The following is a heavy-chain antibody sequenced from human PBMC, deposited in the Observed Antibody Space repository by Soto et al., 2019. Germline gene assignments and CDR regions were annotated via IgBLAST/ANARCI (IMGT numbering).Heavy chain of an antibody. Sequence: EVQLVESGGGLVQPGGSLRLSCAASGFTFSDHYMDWVRQAPGKGLEWVGRTRNKANSYTTEYAASVKGRFTISRDDSKNSLYLQMNSLKTEDTAVYYCARGGMVRGVTSYYGMDVWGQGTTVTVSS. CDR3: ARGGMVRGVTSYYGMDV. V-gene: IGHV3-72*01. CDR2: TRNKANSYTT. CDR1: GFTFSDHY. J-gene: IGHJ6*02. D-gene: IGHD3-10*01.